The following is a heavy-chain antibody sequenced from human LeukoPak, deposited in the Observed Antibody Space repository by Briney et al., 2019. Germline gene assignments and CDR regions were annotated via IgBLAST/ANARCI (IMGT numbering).Heavy chain of an antibody. CDR3: AIDVGTALVTGDY. Sequence: PSETLSLTCGVSGGSISSNNWWSWVRPPPGQGLEWIGEIYHSGSANYNPSPKSRVTITVNQSKKQLSPKLLSVTAADTAVYYCAIDVGTALVTGDYWGQGTLVTVSS. CDR1: GGSISSNNW. CDR2: IYHSGSA. J-gene: IGHJ4*02. V-gene: IGHV4-4*02. D-gene: IGHD5-18*01.